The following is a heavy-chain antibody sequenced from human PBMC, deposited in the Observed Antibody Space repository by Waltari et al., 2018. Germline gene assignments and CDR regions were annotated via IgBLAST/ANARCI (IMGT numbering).Heavy chain of an antibody. CDR1: GNSFNSYW. D-gene: IGHD3-3*01. CDR3: ARREGYYDFWSGYYTSFDY. CDR2: IYPGDSDT. V-gene: IGHV5-51*01. Sequence: EVKLVQSGAEVKKPGESLKKSSKGSGNSFNSYWTGWMRQLPGDGLEWMGIIYPGDSDTRYSPSFQGQVTISADKSISTAYLQWSSLKASDTAMYYCARREGYYDFWSGYYTSFDYWGQGTLVTVSS. J-gene: IGHJ4*02.